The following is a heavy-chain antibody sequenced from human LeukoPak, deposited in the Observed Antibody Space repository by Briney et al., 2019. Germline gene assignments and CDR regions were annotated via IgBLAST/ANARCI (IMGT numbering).Heavy chain of an antibody. J-gene: IGHJ4*02. CDR1: GGSISSYY. V-gene: IGHV4-59*06. CDR2: IYYSGST. D-gene: IGHD6-13*01. Sequence: SETLSLTCTVSGGSISSYYWSWIRQPAGKGLEWIGYIYYSGSTYYNPSLKSRVTISVDTSKNQFSLKLSSVTAADTAVYYCARDFRYSSSQALDYWGQGNLVTVSS. CDR3: ARDFRYSSSQALDY.